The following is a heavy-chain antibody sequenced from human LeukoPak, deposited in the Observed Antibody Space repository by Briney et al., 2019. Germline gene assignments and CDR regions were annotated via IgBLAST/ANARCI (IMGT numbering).Heavy chain of an antibody. Sequence: PGGSLRLSCAASGFTFDDYAMHWVRQAPGKGLEWVSGISWNSGSIGYADSVKGRFTISRDNAKNSLYLQMNSLRVENTAIYYCAKDTAVQFLEPAFWGQGTLVTVSS. V-gene: IGHV3-9*01. CDR2: ISWNSGSI. CDR3: AKDTAVQFLEPAF. CDR1: GFTFDDYA. J-gene: IGHJ4*02. D-gene: IGHD3-3*01.